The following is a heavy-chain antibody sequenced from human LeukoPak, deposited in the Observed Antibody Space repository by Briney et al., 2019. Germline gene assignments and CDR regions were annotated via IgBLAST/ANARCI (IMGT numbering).Heavy chain of an antibody. Sequence: GGSLRLSCAASGFTFSSYEMNWVRQAPGKGLEWVSAISGSGGSTYYADSVKGRFTISRDNPKNTLYLQMNSLRAEDTAVYYCANYPIGTPFDYWGQGTLVTVSS. V-gene: IGHV3-23*01. CDR1: GFTFSSYE. D-gene: IGHD1-14*01. CDR2: ISGSGGST. J-gene: IGHJ4*02. CDR3: ANYPIGTPFDY.